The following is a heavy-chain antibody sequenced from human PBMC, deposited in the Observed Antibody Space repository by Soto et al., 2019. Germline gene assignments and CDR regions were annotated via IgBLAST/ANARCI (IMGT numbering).Heavy chain of an antibody. D-gene: IGHD2-15*01. J-gene: IGHJ6*02. CDR2: IIPIFGTA. V-gene: IGHV1-69*01. CDR3: ARSQGGSSSLDIYYYYYYGMDV. CDR1: GGTFSSYA. Sequence: QVQLVQSGAEVKKPGSSVKVSCKAPGGTFSSYAISWVRQAPGQGLEWMGGIIPIFGTAKYAQKFQGRVTSTADESTSTGYMKLSSLRSEDTAVYYCARSQGGSSSLDIYYYYYYGMDVWGQGTTVTVS.